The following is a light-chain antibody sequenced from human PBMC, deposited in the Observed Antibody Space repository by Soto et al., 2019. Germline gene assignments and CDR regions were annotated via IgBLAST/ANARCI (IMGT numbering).Light chain of an antibody. V-gene: IGLV2-23*02. CDR1: SSDFGTYDL. Sequence: QSALTQPAAVSGSPGQSISISCTGTSSDFGTYDLVSWYQHHPGKAPKLMIYEVNRRPSGFSNRFSASKSGNTASLTISGLQAEAEADYYYCSHLGSSIFVVFGGGTKLTVL. J-gene: IGLJ2*01. CDR3: CSHLGSSIFVV. CDR2: EVN.